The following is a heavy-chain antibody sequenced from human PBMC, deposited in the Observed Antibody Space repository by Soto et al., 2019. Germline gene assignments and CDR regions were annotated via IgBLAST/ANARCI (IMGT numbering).Heavy chain of an antibody. CDR2: ISGSGGST. CDR3: AKEALYYDFWSGYYPPPYYFDY. D-gene: IGHD3-3*01. J-gene: IGHJ4*02. Sequence: GGSLRLSCAASGFTFSSYAMSWVRQAPGKGLEWVSAISGSGGSTYYADSVKGRFTISKDNSKKTLYLQMNSLRAEDTAVYYCAKEALYYDFWSGYYPPPYYFDYWGQGTLVTVSS. V-gene: IGHV3-23*01. CDR1: GFTFSSYA.